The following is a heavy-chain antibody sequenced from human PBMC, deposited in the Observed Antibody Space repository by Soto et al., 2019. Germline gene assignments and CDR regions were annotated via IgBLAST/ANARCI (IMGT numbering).Heavy chain of an antibody. Sequence: KTSETLSLTCAVYGGSFSGYYWSWIRQPPGKGLEWIGEINHSGSTNYNPSLKSRVTISVDTSKNQFSPKLSSVTAADTAVYYCATDDYGDYYYYYGMDVWGQGTTVTVSS. V-gene: IGHV4-34*01. J-gene: IGHJ6*02. CDR2: INHSGST. CDR1: GGSFSGYY. CDR3: ATDDYGDYYYYYGMDV. D-gene: IGHD4-17*01.